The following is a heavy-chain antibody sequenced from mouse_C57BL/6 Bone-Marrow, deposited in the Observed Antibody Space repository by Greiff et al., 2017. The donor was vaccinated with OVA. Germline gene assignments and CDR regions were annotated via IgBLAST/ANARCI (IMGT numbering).Heavy chain of an antibody. CDR1: GYTFTSYW. V-gene: IGHV1-55*01. Sequence: VQLQQPGAELVKPGASVKMSYKASGYTFTSYWITWVKQRPGQGLEWIGDIYPGSGSTNYNEKFKSKATLTVDTSSSTAYMQLSSLTSEDSAVYYCAREYSNYVGGYAMDYWGQGTSVTVSS. CDR2: IYPGSGST. J-gene: IGHJ4*01. CDR3: AREYSNYVGGYAMDY. D-gene: IGHD2-5*01.